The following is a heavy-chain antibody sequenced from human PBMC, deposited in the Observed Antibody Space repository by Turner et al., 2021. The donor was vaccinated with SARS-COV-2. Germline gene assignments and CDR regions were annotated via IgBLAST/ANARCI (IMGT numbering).Heavy chain of an antibody. V-gene: IGHV3-30*18. D-gene: IGHD5-18*01. J-gene: IGHJ4*02. CDR2: ISYDGSNK. CDR3: AKGASQHFDY. Sequence: QVQLVESGGGVVQPGRSLRPSCAASGFTFSSYGMHWVRQAPGKGLEWVAVISYDGSNKYYADSVKGRFTISRDNSKNTLYLQMNSLRAEDTAVYYCAKGASQHFDYWGQGTLVTVSS. CDR1: GFTFSSYG.